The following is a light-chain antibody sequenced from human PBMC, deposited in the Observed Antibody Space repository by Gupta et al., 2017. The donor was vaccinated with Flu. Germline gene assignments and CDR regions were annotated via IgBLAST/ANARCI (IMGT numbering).Light chain of an antibody. CDR2: KAS. Sequence: DIQMTQSPSTLSASVGDRVTITCRASQSISSWLAWYQQKPGKAPKVLIYKASNLQSGVPSRISGSGSGTEFTLTISSLQPDDFAVYFCQQYNSFPYSFGQGTKRE. CDR1: QSISSW. CDR3: QQYNSFPYS. J-gene: IGKJ2*03. V-gene: IGKV1-5*03.